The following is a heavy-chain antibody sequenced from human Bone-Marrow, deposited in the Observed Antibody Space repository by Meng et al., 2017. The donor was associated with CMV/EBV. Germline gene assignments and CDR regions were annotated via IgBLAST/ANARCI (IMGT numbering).Heavy chain of an antibody. V-gene: IGHV4-61*01. Sequence: SETLSLTCTVSGGSVSSGSYYWSWIRQPPGKGLEWIGYIYYSGSTNYNPSLKSRVTISVDTSKNQFSLKLSSVTAADTAVYYCARDTLLYYYGMDVWGQGTTVTFSS. CDR1: GGSVSSGSYY. CDR3: ARDTLLYYYGMDV. CDR2: IYYSGST. J-gene: IGHJ6*02.